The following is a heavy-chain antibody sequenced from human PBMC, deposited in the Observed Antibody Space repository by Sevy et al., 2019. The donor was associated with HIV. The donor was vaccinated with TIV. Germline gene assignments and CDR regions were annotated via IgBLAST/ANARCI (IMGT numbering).Heavy chain of an antibody. V-gene: IGHV3-7*03. J-gene: IGHJ6*02. CDR3: ARDCECTGGVCYFMDV. Sequence: GGSLRLSCAASGFTFSSYWMSWVRQAPGKGLEWVANIKQDGSEKYYVDSVKGRFTISRDNAKNSLYLQMNSLGAEDTAVYYCARDCECTGGVCYFMDVWGQGTTVTVSS. CDR1: GFTFSSYW. CDR2: IKQDGSEK. D-gene: IGHD2-8*02.